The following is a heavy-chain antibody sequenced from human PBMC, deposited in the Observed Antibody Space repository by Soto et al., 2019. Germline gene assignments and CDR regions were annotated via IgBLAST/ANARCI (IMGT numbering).Heavy chain of an antibody. CDR3: AKAPFRGPYYFCGMDV. J-gene: IGHJ6*02. Sequence: GGSLRLSCVASGFNFIEFGMHWVRQGPGKGLEWLAVISEDAETDFHAESVKGRFTVSRDNFKETLYLQMNSLTTDDSGVYFCAKAPFRGPYYFCGMDVWGQGTTVTFSS. CDR2: ISEDAETD. V-gene: IGHV3-30*18. D-gene: IGHD3-10*01. CDR1: GFNFIEFG.